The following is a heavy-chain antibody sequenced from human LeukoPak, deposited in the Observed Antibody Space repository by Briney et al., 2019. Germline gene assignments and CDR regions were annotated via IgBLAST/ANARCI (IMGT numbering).Heavy chain of an antibody. CDR3: AKEHDSSGYPDY. V-gene: IGHV1-8*01. J-gene: IGHJ4*02. D-gene: IGHD3-22*01. Sequence: ASVKVSCKASGYTFTSYDINWVRQATGQGLEWMGWMNPNSGNTGYAQKFQGRVTMTRNTSISTAYMELSSLRSEDTAVYYCAKEHDSSGYPDYWGQGTLVTVSS. CDR2: MNPNSGNT. CDR1: GYTFTSYD.